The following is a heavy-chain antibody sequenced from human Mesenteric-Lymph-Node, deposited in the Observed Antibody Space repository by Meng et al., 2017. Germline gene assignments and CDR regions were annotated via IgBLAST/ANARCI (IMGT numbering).Heavy chain of an antibody. CDR1: GYTFTGYY. J-gene: IGHJ6*02. CDR2: INPNSGGT. V-gene: IGHV1-2*06. Sequence: ASVKVSCKASGYTFTGYYMHWVRQAPGQGLEWMGRINPNSGGTNYAQKFQGRVTMTRDTSISTAYMELSRLRSEDTAVYYCARVFWWRADRHSNYYYGMDVWGQGTTVTVSS. CDR3: ARVFWWRADRHSNYYYGMDV. D-gene: IGHD3-16*01.